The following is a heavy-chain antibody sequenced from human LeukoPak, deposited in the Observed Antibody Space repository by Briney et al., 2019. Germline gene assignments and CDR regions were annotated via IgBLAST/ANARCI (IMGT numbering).Heavy chain of an antibody. V-gene: IGHV4-30-4*01. CDR1: GGSISSGDYY. J-gene: IGHJ5*02. CDR3: AKDLVVGAPSWFDP. Sequence: PSQTLSLTCTVSGGSISSGDYYWSWIRQPPGKGLEWIGYIYYSGSTYYNPSLKSRVTISVDTSKNQFSLKLSSVTAADTAVYYCAKDLVVGAPSWFDPWGQGTLVTVSS. D-gene: IGHD1-26*01. CDR2: IYYSGST.